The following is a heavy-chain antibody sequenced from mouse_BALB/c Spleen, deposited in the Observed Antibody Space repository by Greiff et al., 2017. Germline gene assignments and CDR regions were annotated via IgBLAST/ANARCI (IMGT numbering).Heavy chain of an antibody. V-gene: IGHV1-80*01. Sequence: VQLQQSGAELVRPGSSVKISCKASGYAFSSYWMNWVKQRPGQGLEWIGQIYPGDGDTNYNGKFKGKATLTADKSSSTAYMQHSSLTTVDSAVSVGERSERVRQGSFDDWGEGTTVTVSS. CDR3: ERSERVRQGSFDD. CDR2: IYPGDGDT. D-gene: IGHD6-1*01. CDR1: GYAFSSYW. J-gene: IGHJ1*01.